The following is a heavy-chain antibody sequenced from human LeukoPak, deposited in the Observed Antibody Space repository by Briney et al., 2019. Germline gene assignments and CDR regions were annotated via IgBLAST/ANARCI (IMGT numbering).Heavy chain of an antibody. D-gene: IGHD6-6*01. CDR2: ISSSRSYI. V-gene: IGHV3-21*01. CDR3: ARVSSSPPFDY. CDR1: VFTFSSYS. Sequence: GGSLRLSCAASVFTFSSYSMNWVRQSPGRGVEWVSSISSSRSYIYYADSVKGRFTISRDNAKNSLYLKINSLSAEDTPVYYCARVSSSPPFDYWGQGTLVTVS. J-gene: IGHJ4*02.